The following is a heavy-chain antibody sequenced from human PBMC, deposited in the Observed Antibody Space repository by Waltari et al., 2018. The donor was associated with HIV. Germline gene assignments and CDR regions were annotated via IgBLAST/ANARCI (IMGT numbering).Heavy chain of an antibody. J-gene: IGHJ3*02. CDR2: IYHSGST. V-gene: IGHV4-38-2*02. Sequence: QVQLQESGPGLVKPSETLSLTCAVSGYSLSSGYYWGWIRQPPGKGLEWIGSIYHSGSTYCDPALKSRVTISVDTSKNQFSRKLSSGTAADTSVYYCARDLRVADAFDIWGQGTMVTVSS. D-gene: IGHD2-15*01. CDR3: ARDLRVADAFDI. CDR1: GYSLSSGYY.